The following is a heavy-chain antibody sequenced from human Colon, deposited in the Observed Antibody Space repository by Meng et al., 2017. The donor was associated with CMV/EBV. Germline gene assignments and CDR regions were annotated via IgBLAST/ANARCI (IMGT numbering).Heavy chain of an antibody. J-gene: IGHJ5*02. V-gene: IGHV3-23*01. CDR2: TSNSGGST. Sequence: GESLKISCAASGFTFSTYAMSWVRQAPGKGLEWVSGTSNSGGSTYYADSVKGRFTISRDNSKNTLYLQMNSLRAEDTAVYYCAKETILYHRGWFDPWGQGTQVTVSS. D-gene: IGHD2-8*01. CDR3: AKETILYHRGWFDP. CDR1: GFTFSTYA.